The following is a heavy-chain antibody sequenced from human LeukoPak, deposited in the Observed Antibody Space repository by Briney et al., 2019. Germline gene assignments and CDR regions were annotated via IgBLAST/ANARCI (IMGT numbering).Heavy chain of an antibody. CDR1: GYTFTSYA. CDR3: AREGMDTATFDY. V-gene: IGHV1-3*01. Sequence: ASVKVSCKASGYTFTSYAMHWVRQAPGQRLEWMGWINAGNGNTKYSQKFQGRVTITRDTSASTAYMELSSLRSEDTAVYYCAREGMDTATFDYWGQGTLVTVSS. D-gene: IGHD5-18*01. J-gene: IGHJ4*02. CDR2: INAGNGNT.